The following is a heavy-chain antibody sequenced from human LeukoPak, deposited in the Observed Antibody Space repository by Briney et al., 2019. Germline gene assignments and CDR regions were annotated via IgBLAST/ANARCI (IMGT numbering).Heavy chain of an antibody. CDR2: ISYDGSWM. V-gene: IGHV3-30*04. Sequence: PGRSLRLSCAASGFTFSDYAMHWVRQAPGKGLEWVAVISYDGSWMYYADSVKGRLTVSRDNSKSTLYLQMDSPRVEDTAVNFCARGRGSGSFLIDYWGQGTLVTVSS. CDR1: GFTFSDYA. J-gene: IGHJ4*02. D-gene: IGHD3-10*01. CDR3: ARGRGSGSFLIDY.